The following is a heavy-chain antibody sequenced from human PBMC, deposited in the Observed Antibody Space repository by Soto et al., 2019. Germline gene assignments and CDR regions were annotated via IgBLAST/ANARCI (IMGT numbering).Heavy chain of an antibody. Sequence: ASVKVSCKASGYTFTSYGISGVRQAPGQGLEGMGWVSAYNGNTNYAQKLQGRVTMTTDTSTSTAYMELRSLRSDDTAVYYCASYPRRKACSSTSCAPGYYYYGMDVWGQGTTFTVSS. CDR1: GYTFTSYG. D-gene: IGHD2-2*01. V-gene: IGHV1-18*04. J-gene: IGHJ6*02. CDR2: VSAYNGNT. CDR3: ASYPRRKACSSTSCAPGYYYYGMDV.